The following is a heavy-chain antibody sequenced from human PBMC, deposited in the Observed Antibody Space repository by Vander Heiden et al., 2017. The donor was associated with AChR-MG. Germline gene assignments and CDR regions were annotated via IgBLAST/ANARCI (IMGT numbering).Heavy chain of an antibody. CDR2: ISYDGSNE. CDR3: AKDSNRVTRDPGWFGRQFDY. Sequence: QEQLVESGGGVVHPGRSLRLSCVDSGFTFSYYGMHGVRQAPGKGLEWVAVISYDGSNEYYVDSVKGRFTISRDNSKNTLYLQMNSLRADDTAVYYCAKDSNRVTRDPGWFGRQFDYWGQGTLDTVSS. V-gene: IGHV3-30*18. D-gene: IGHD3-10*01. CDR1: GFTFSYYG. J-gene: IGHJ4*02.